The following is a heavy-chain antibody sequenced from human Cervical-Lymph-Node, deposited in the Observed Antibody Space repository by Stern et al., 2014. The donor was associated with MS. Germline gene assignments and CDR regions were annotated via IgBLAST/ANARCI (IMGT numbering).Heavy chain of an antibody. J-gene: IGHJ4*02. CDR2: IWYDGSNK. Sequence: QVQLVQSGGGVVQPGRSLRLSCAASGFTFSSYGMHWVRQAPGKGLEWVALIWYDGSNKYHVDSVTGRFSISRDNSKNSLYLQMNRLRAEDTAVYYCAREKNEGVTVTRLDYWGQGTLVTVSS. D-gene: IGHD4-11*01. V-gene: IGHV3-33*01. CDR3: AREKNEGVTVTRLDY. CDR1: GFTFSSYG.